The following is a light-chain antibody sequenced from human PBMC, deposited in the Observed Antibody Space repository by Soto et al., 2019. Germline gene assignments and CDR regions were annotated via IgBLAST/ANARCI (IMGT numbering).Light chain of an antibody. V-gene: IGLV2-14*01. Sequence: QSVLTQPASVSGSPGQSITISCTGTSGDIGSYKRVSWYHHHPGKAPKLLIYDVNNRPSGISDRFSGSKSGDTASLTISGLQAEDEADYFCFSKISGFVYGFGTGTKVTVL. CDR1: SGDIGSYKR. J-gene: IGLJ1*01. CDR3: FSKISGFVYG. CDR2: DVN.